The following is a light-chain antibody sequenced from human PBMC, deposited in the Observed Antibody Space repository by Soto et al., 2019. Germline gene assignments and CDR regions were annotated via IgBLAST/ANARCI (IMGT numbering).Light chain of an antibody. J-gene: IGKJ1*01. CDR1: QSVSSN. Sequence: IRMTQSLATVSVTQRERATLSCRASQSVSSNLAWYQQKPGQAPRLLIYAASTRATGIPARFSGSGSGTEFTLTISSLQSEDFAVYYCQQYSIWRTFGQGTKVDIK. V-gene: IGKV3-15*01. CDR3: QQYSIWRT. CDR2: AAS.